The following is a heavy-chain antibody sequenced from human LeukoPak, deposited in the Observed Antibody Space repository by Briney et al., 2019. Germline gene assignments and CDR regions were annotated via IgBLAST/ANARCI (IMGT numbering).Heavy chain of an antibody. CDR3: ARDNWNYGSSMDV. J-gene: IGHJ6*02. Sequence: SQTLSLTCAVSGGSISSGGYYWSWIRQPPGKGLEWIGYIYYSGSTNYNPSLKSRVTISVDTSKNQFSLKLSSVTAADTAVYYCARDNWNYGSSMDVWGQGTTVTVSS. D-gene: IGHD1-7*01. CDR1: GGSISSGGYY. V-gene: IGHV4-61*08. CDR2: IYYSGST.